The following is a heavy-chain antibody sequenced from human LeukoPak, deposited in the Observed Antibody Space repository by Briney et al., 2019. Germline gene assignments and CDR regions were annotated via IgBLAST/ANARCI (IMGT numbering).Heavy chain of an antibody. CDR1: GFTFSSYW. V-gene: IGHV3-48*04. D-gene: IGHD2-15*01. CDR2: ISSSGSTI. J-gene: IGHJ6*02. CDR3: ARDRLSWYYYGMDV. Sequence: PGGSLRLSCAASGFTFSSYWMSWVRQAPGKGLEWVSYISSSGSTIYYADSVKGRFTISRDNAKNSLYLQMNSLRAEDTAVYYCARDRLSWYYYGMDVWGQGTTVTVSS.